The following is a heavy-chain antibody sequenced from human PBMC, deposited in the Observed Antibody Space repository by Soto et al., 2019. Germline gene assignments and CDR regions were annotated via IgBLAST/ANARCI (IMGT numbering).Heavy chain of an antibody. Sequence: ASVKVSCKASGYTFTSDYMHWVRQAPGQGLEWMGIINPSGGSTRYAQKFQGRVTMTRDRSTSTVYMELSSLRSEDTAVYYCARDLSVGISLDYWRQGTLVTVSS. V-gene: IGHV1-46*01. CDR3: ARDLSVGISLDY. J-gene: IGHJ4*02. CDR1: GYTFTSDY. CDR2: INPSGGST. D-gene: IGHD3-10*01.